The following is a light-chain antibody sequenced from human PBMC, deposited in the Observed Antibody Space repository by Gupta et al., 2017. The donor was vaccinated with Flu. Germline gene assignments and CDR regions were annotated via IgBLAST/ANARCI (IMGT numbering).Light chain of an antibody. CDR1: QSVSNNY. CDR3: QQYGSSPRT. CDR2: DAS. Sequence: EIVLTQSPGTLSLSPGERATLSCTASQSVSNNYLAWYQQKPGQAPRLLIYDASSRATGFPERFSGSGSGTDFTLTISRLETEDFAVYYCQQYGSSPRTFGQGTKVEIK. V-gene: IGKV3-20*01. J-gene: IGKJ1*01.